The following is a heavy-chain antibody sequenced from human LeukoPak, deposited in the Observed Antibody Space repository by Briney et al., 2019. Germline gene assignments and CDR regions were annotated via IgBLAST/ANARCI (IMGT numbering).Heavy chain of an antibody. J-gene: IGHJ6*02. V-gene: IGHV4-59*01. Sequence: SETLSLTCTVSGGSISSYYWSWIRQPPGKGLEWIGYIYYSGSTNYNPSLKSRVTISVDTSKNQFSLKLSSVTAADTAVYYCARGGGNSYYYYGMDVWGQGTTVTVSS. D-gene: IGHD4-23*01. CDR3: ARGGGNSYYYYGMDV. CDR2: IYYSGST. CDR1: GGSISSYY.